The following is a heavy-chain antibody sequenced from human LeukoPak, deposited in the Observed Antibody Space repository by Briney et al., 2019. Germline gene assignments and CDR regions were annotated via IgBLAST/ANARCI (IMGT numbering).Heavy chain of an antibody. D-gene: IGHD1-26*01. CDR1: GGPISSSNYY. J-gene: IGHJ3*02. Sequence: PSEPLTLTCTVSGGPISSSNYYWGPIRKPPGKGLERIVRISYSASTYYNPSLNSRVTIAVDTSNHQFSQKITSETAADTAVYYCARSVGARDDAFDIWGQGTMVTVSS. CDR3: ARSVGARDDAFDI. CDR2: ISYSAST. V-gene: IGHV4-39*01.